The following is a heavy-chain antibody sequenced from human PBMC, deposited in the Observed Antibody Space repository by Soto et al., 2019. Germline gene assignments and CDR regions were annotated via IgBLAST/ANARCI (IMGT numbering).Heavy chain of an antibody. CDR3: ARSWVVVTAQLDY. CDR1: GFTFSSYA. D-gene: IGHD2-21*02. Sequence: PGGSLRLSCAASGFTFSSYAMHWVRQAPGKGLEWVAVISYDGSNKYYADSVKGRFTISRDNSKNTLYLQMNSLRAEDTAVYYCARSWVVVTAQLDYWGQGTLVTVSS. CDR2: ISYDGSNK. J-gene: IGHJ4*02. V-gene: IGHV3-30-3*01.